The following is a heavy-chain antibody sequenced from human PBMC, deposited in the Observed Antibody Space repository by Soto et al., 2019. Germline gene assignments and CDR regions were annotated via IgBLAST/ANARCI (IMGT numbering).Heavy chain of an antibody. V-gene: IGHV3-21*04. CDR1: GFSFISHT. J-gene: IGHJ4*02. Sequence: EVQLVESGGGLVKPGGSLRLSCAVSGFSFISHTLNWVRQAPWMGLEWVSSISVSGSPYYADSVNGRFTISRDHAQNSLYLQMSSLRAEDTAVYYCSREVQPVFRREYDYWGQGTPVTVSS. CDR3: SREVQPVFRREYDY. CDR2: ISVSGSP.